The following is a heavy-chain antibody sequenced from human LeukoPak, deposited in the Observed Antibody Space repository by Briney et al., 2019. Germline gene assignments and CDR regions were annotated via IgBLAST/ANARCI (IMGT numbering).Heavy chain of an antibody. CDR2: VYDTGAT. Sequence: SEALSLTCTVSGGSISGYYWSWIRQPPGKRLEWSGYVYDTGATNYNPSLKSRFTISIDTSKNQFSLKVSSVTAADTGVYYCARATEHGYFDYWGQGTLVTVSS. CDR3: ARATEHGYFDY. V-gene: IGHV4-59*01. CDR1: GGSISGYY. D-gene: IGHD1/OR15-1a*01. J-gene: IGHJ4*02.